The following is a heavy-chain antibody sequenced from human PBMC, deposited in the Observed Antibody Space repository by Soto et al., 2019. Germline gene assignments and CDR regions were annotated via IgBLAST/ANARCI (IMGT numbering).Heavy chain of an antibody. D-gene: IGHD5-18*01. CDR3: ARDVGYGLIDY. J-gene: IGHJ4*02. CDR2: INAYNGNT. CDR1: GYTFTSYG. V-gene: IGHV1-18*01. Sequence: QVQLVQSGAEVKKPGASVKVSCKASGYTFTSYGISWVRQAPGQGLEWMGWINAYNGNTNYAQKFQGRLTMTTDTSTSTAYMEMSSLRSDDTAVYYWARDVGYGLIDYWGQGTLVTVSS.